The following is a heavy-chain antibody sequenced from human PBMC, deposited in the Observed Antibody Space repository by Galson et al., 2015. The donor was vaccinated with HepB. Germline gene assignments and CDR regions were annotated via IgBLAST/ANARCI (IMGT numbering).Heavy chain of an antibody. J-gene: IGHJ6*02. CDR2: IWYDGSNK. CDR3: ARDPGSSWYSYYYYGMDV. CDR1: GFTFSSYG. D-gene: IGHD6-13*01. V-gene: IGHV3-33*08. Sequence: SLRLSCAASGFTFSSYGMHWVRQAPGKGLEWVAVIWYDGSNKYYADSVKGRFTISRDNSKNTLYLQMNSLRAEDTAVYYCARDPGSSWYSYYYYGMDVWGQGTTVTVSS.